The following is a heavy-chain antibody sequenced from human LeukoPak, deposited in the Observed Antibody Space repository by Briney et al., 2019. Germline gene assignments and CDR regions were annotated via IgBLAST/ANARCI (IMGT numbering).Heavy chain of an antibody. V-gene: IGHV6-1*01. D-gene: IGHD6-25*01. CDR3: ARGGNGWAVSVFDS. CDR2: TYHRSSWYY. J-gene: IGHJ5*01. Sequence: SQTLSLTCAIYGDSVSSNTASWNCIRQSPSRGLECLGRTYHRSSWYYDYVVGVNSRMIIDGDTSQNPVHLQLNSVTPGDRAVYYCARGGNGWAVSVFDSWGQGTQVTVSS. CDR1: GDSVSSNTAS.